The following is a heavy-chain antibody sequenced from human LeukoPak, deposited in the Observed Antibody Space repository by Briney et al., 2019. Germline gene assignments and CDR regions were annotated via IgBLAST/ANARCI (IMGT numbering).Heavy chain of an antibody. D-gene: IGHD6-6*01. J-gene: IGHJ4*02. CDR3: ARSSRLTFDY. CDR1: GFIFSDYY. V-gene: IGHV3-11*01. CDR2: INTGGSTI. Sequence: GGSLRLSCAASGFIFSDYYMIWIRQAPGKGLEWVSYINTGGSTIYYADSVKGRFTIPRDNAKNSLYLQMNSLRAEDTAVYYCARSSRLTFDYWGQGTLVTVSS.